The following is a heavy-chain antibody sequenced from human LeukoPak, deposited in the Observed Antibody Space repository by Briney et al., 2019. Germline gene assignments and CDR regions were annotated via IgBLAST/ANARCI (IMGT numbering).Heavy chain of an antibody. CDR2: ISGSGGST. CDR1: GGSISSSSYY. V-gene: IGHV3-23*01. CDR3: AKVVAAAGTSIDY. J-gene: IGHJ4*02. Sequence: ETLSLTCTVSGGSISSSSYYWGWIRQPPGKGLEWVSAISGSGGSTYYADSVKGRFTISRDNSKNTLYLQMNSLRAEDTAVYYCAKVVAAAGTSIDYWGQGTLVTVSS. D-gene: IGHD6-13*01.